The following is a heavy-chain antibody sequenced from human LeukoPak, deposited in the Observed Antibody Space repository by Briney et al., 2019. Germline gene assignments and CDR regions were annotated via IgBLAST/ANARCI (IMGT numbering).Heavy chain of an antibody. CDR2: ISGSGGST. Sequence: GGSLRLSCAASGFTFSSYAMSWVRQAPGKGLEWVSAISGSGGSTYYADSVKGRFTISRDNSKTTLYLQMNSLRAEDTAVYYCAKITVRGVIITPFDYWGQGTLVTVSS. J-gene: IGHJ4*02. CDR1: GFTFSSYA. V-gene: IGHV3-23*01. D-gene: IGHD3-10*01. CDR3: AKITVRGVIITPFDY.